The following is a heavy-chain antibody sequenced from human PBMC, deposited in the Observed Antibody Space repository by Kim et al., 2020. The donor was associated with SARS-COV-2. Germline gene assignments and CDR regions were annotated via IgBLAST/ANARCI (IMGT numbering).Heavy chain of an antibody. Sequence: SETLSLTCIVSGDSINSNYYWGWIRQPPGKGLEWIGSIYYSGSTYYNPSLKSRVTISVDTSKNQFSLKLSSVTAADTVVYYCARHLQKAFDIWGQGTMVSVSS. V-gene: IGHV4-39*01. CDR2: IYYSGST. CDR1: GDSINSNYY. CDR3: ARHLQKAFDI. J-gene: IGHJ3*02. D-gene: IGHD4-4*01.